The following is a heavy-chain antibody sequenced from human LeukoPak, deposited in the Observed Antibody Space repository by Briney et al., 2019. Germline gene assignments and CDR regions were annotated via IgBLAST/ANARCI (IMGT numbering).Heavy chain of an antibody. CDR2: ISNDGDT. V-gene: IGHV3-53*01. D-gene: IGHD6-19*01. Sequence: GGSLRLSCAAFGFTVSSNYMSWVRQGPGKGLECVSVISNDGDTYYADSVKGRFTISRDTSKNTVSLQMNSLRAEDTAVYYCAGGKTTGGWYEFDYWGQGTLVTVSS. CDR3: AGGKTTGGWYEFDY. CDR1: GFTVSSNY. J-gene: IGHJ4*02.